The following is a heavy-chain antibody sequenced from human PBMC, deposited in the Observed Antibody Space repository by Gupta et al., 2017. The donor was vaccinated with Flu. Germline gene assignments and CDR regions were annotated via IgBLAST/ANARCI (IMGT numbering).Heavy chain of an antibody. CDR3: AYYDKNWGWFDP. J-gene: IGHJ5*02. CDR2: VKHNVDT. Sequence: SWIRQTPGMGLGWIGEVKHNVDTNYNPSLKSRVAVSVNTSKNQYSRKLTSGTAADTACYNWAYYDKNWGWFDPWGQGTLVTVSS. V-gene: IGHV4-34*01. D-gene: IGHD3-16*01.